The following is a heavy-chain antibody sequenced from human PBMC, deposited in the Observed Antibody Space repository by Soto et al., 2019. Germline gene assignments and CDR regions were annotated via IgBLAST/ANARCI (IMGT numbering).Heavy chain of an antibody. D-gene: IGHD6-19*01. Sequence: PGGSLRLSCAASGFPFGDFGMHWLRQAPGKGLEWVAVISHDGSDKFYADSVKARFTISRDNSKNTLYLQMSGLRAEDTAVYYCAGAPYSSKPFFDYWGQGTLVTVSS. CDR1: GFPFGDFG. CDR3: AGAPYSSKPFFDY. CDR2: ISHDGSDK. J-gene: IGHJ4*02. V-gene: IGHV3-30*03.